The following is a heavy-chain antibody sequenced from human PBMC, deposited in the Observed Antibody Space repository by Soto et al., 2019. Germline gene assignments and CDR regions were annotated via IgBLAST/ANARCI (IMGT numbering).Heavy chain of an antibody. J-gene: IGHJ4*02. CDR1: GVSISSGNW. Sequence: SETLSLTCAVSGVSISSGNWWTWVRQAPQRGLEYIGEIFHDGTSNYYPSFERRVAISVDTSKNQFTLKLTSVTAAETAIYFCARLVYDTRLNYMYFDFWGQGTLVTVSS. CDR3: ARLVYDTRLNYMYFDF. CDR2: IFHDGTS. V-gene: IGHV4-4*02. D-gene: IGHD3-10*01.